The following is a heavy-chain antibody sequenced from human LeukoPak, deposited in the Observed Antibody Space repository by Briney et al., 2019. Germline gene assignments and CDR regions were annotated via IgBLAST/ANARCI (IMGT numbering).Heavy chain of an antibody. V-gene: IGHV3-33*01. CDR2: IWNDGSRK. D-gene: IGHD4-17*01. CDR3: ARSAYGDYEGHDALDM. J-gene: IGHJ3*02. Sequence: GGSPRLSCAASESTLSNHGMHWVRQAPGKGLEWVAVIWNDGSRKYYSDSVKGRVAISREDSNSTLYLQMNSLSAEDTAVYYCARSAYGDYEGHDALDMWGQGTMVTVSS. CDR1: ESTLSNHG.